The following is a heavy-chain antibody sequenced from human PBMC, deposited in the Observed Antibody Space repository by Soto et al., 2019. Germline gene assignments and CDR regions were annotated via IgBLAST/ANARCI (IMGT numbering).Heavy chain of an antibody. V-gene: IGHV1-8*01. J-gene: IGHJ6*02. CDR3: ARAGDSGYDYGEGGYYGMDV. D-gene: IGHD5-12*01. Sequence: QVQLVQSGAEVKKPGASVKVSCKASGYTFTSYDINWVRQATGQGLEWMGWMNPNSGNTGYAQKFQGRVTMTRNTSIRTAYMELSGLRSEATAVYYFARAGDSGYDYGEGGYYGMDVWGQGTTVTVSS. CDR1: GYTFTSYD. CDR2: MNPNSGNT.